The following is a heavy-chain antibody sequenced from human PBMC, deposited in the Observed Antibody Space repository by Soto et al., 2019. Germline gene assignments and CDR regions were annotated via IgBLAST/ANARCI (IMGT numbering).Heavy chain of an antibody. J-gene: IGHJ5*02. CDR3: ARIYSTTTTCDSWFDP. D-gene: IGHD2-2*01. V-gene: IGHV5-10-1*01. CDR2: IDPGDTYA. Sequence: PGESLKISCTGFGYTFTTFWISWVRQMPGKGLEWMGRIDPGDTYATYSPAFQGHATISADKATSTAYLQCSSLKASATAMYFCARIYSTTTTCDSWFDPWGQGTLVTVSS. CDR1: GYTFTTFW.